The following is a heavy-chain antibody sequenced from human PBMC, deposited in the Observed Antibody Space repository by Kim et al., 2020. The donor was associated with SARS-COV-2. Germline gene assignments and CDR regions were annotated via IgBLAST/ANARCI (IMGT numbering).Heavy chain of an antibody. J-gene: IGHJ4*02. Sequence: ASVKVSCKASGYTFTSYAMNWVRQAPGQGLEWMGWINTNTGNPTYAQGFTGRFVFSLDTSVSTAYLQISSLKAEDTAVYYCARDLPGAGSWFSRRMTLWGQGTLVTVSS. D-gene: IGHD6-13*01. CDR2: INTNTGNP. V-gene: IGHV7-4-1*02. CDR3: ARDLPGAGSWFSRRMTL. CDR1: GYTFTSYA.